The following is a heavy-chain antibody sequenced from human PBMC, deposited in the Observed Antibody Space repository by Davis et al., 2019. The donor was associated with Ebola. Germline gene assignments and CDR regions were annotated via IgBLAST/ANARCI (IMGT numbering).Heavy chain of an antibody. CDR1: GFTFSSYW. J-gene: IGHJ3*01. D-gene: IGHD3-16*01. Sequence: GESLKISCAASGFTFSSYWMSWVRQAPGKGLEWVANIKQDGSEKYYVDSVKGRFTISRDNAKNSLYLQMNSLRAEDTAVYYCTKDDYLQRWGGFDVWGQVTMVTVSS. V-gene: IGHV3-7*01. CDR2: IKQDGSEK. CDR3: TKDDYLQRWGGFDV.